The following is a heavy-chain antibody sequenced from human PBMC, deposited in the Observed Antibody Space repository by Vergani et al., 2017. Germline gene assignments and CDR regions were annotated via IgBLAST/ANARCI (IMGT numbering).Heavy chain of an antibody. V-gene: IGHV3-7*01. Sequence: EVQLVESGGGLVQPGGSLRLSCAASGFIFSSYWMHWVRQAPGKGLEWVAAIKEDGSEKQYVDSVKGRFTISRDNAKKPLYLQMNSLRGEDTAVYYCARGSSLGSYWGQGTLVTVSS. CDR3: ARGSSLGSY. CDR2: IKEDGSEK. J-gene: IGHJ4*02. D-gene: IGHD1-26*01. CDR1: GFIFSSYW.